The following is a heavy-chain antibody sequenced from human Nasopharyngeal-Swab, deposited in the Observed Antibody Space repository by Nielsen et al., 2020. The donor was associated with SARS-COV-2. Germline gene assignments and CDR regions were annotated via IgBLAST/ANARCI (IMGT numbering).Heavy chain of an antibody. J-gene: IGHJ3*01. CDR2: INGEESGT. CDR1: GFTFNNYW. CDR3: ARDPHGVRGAMQDAFDL. D-gene: IGHD3-16*01. Sequence: GGSLRLSCAVSGFTFNNYWMHWVRKAPGKGLVWVSRINGEESGTSYADSVKGRFTISRDNAKNTLYLQMNSLRADDAAMYYCARDPHGVRGAMQDAFDLWGQGTMVTVSS. V-gene: IGHV3-74*01.